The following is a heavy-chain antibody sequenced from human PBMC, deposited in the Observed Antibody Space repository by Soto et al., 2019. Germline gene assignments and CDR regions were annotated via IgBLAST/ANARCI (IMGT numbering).Heavy chain of an antibody. CDR2: FDPEDDET. D-gene: IGHD6-19*01. V-gene: IGHV1-24*01. CDR1: GYSLTEIS. Sequence: QVQLVQSGAEVKKPGASVKVSCKVSGYSLTEISMHWVRQAPGKGLEWMGGFDPEDDETIYAQKFQGRLTMTEDTSTDTAYMELGGLRSEDTAVYYCATESGWYNWFEPWGQGTLVTVSS. CDR3: ATESGWYNWFEP. J-gene: IGHJ5*02.